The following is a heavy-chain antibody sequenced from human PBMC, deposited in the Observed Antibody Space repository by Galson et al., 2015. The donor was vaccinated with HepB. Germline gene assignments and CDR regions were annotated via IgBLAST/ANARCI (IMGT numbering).Heavy chain of an antibody. V-gene: IGHV3-48*01. Sequence: SLRLSCAASGLTFSSESKNWVRQAPGPGLEWDSYISSSSITIYYADSVKGRFTISRDNAKNSLYLQMNSLRAEDTAVYYCARANAGFGELNAFDIWGQGTMVTVSS. CDR3: ARANAGFGELNAFDI. CDR2: ISSSSITI. D-gene: IGHD3-10*01. J-gene: IGHJ3*02. CDR1: GLTFSSES.